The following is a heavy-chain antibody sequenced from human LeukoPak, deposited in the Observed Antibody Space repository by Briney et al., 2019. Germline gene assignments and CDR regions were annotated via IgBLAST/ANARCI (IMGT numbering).Heavy chain of an antibody. CDR3: ASVASGYYAYYFDY. V-gene: IGHV4-4*07. D-gene: IGHD3-3*01. J-gene: IGHJ4*02. CDR1: GDSISSYY. CDR2: IDSSGST. Sequence: SEALSLTCTVSGDSISSYYWSWIRQPAGRGLEWVGCIDSSGSTNYNPSLKSRVTMSVDTSKNLFSLKVNSVTAADTAVYFCASVASGYYAYYFDYWGEGTLVTVSS.